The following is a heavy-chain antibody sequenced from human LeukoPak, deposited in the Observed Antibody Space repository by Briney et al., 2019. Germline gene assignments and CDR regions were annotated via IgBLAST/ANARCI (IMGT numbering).Heavy chain of an antibody. CDR2: ITSSGETT. CDR1: GSIPFNSYS. V-gene: IGHV3-23*01. J-gene: IGHJ4*02. Sequence: GGSLRLSCAASGSIPFNSYSMSWVRQAPGKGLEWVSAITSSGETTYYADSVKGRFTISRDNSKNMVYLQMNGLRAEDAATYYCAKMQGYFDYWGQGSLVTVS. CDR3: AKMQGYFDY.